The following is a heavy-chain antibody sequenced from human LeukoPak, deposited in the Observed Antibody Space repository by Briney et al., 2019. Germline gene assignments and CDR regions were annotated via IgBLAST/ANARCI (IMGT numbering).Heavy chain of an antibody. J-gene: IGHJ4*02. D-gene: IGHD6-19*01. CDR1: AGSISSGDYY. V-gene: IGHV4-30-4*01. CDR3: ARGLRGIGWYGPYFDY. Sequence: SQTLSLTCTVSAGSISSGDYYWSWIRQPPGKGLEWIRYIYYSGSTYYYPSLKSRVTISVDTSKNQFSLKLSSVTAADTAVYYCARGLRGIGWYGPYFDYRGQGTLVTVSS. CDR2: IYYSGST.